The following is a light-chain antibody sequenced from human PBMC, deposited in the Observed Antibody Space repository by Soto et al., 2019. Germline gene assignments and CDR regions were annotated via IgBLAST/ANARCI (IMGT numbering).Light chain of an antibody. V-gene: IGLV2-14*01. CDR1: SSDVGGYNY. Sequence: QSALTQPASVSRSLGQSITISCTGTSSDVGGYNYVSWYQQQPGKAPKLMISEVSNRPSGISNRFSGSKSGNTASLIISGLQAEDEADYYCCSFTSSTTYVFGTGTKLTVL. CDR2: EVS. J-gene: IGLJ1*01. CDR3: CSFTSSTTYV.